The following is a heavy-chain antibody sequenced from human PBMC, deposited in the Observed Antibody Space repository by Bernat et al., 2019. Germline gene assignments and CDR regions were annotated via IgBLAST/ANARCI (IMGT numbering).Heavy chain of an antibody. J-gene: IGHJ6*03. CDR1: GGTFNSYA. V-gene: IGHV1-69*01. D-gene: IGHD3-3*01. CDR3: ARGRYYDFWSGPRKIYYYYYMDV. Sequence: QVRLVQSGAEVKKPGSSVKVSCKASGGTFNSYAISWVRQAPGQGLQLMGGIIPLFGKANYAQKFQGRVTITADESTSTAYMELSSLRSEDTAVYYCARGRYYDFWSGPRKIYYYYYMDVWGKGTTVTVSS. CDR2: IIPLFGKA.